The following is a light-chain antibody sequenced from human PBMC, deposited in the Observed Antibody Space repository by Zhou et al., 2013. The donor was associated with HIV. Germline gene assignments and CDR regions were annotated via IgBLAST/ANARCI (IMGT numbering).Light chain of an antibody. CDR1: QSISGSY. CDR2: GAS. Sequence: IVLTQSPGTLSLSPGKRATLSCWASQSISGSYLAWYQQKPGQTPRLLMYGASSRATGIPDRFSGSGSGTEFTLTIAGLQSEDVAVYYCQQYNRWPPLTFGGGTQVEIK. J-gene: IGKJ4*01. CDR3: QQYNRWPPLT. V-gene: IGKV3-20*01.